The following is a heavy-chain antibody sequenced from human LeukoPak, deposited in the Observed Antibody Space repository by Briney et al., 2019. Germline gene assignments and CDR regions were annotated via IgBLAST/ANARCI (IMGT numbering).Heavy chain of an antibody. J-gene: IGHJ6*03. D-gene: IGHD2-15*01. CDR2: ISAYNGNT. V-gene: IGHV1-18*01. CDR3: ARLLRVAATRKNYYYYYMDV. CDR1: GYTFTSYG. Sequence: ASVKVSCKASGYTFTSYGISWVRQAPGQGLEWIGWISAYNGNTNYAQKLQGRVTMTTDTSTSTAYMELRSLRSDDTAVYYCARLLRVAATRKNYYYYYMDVWGKGTTVTVSS.